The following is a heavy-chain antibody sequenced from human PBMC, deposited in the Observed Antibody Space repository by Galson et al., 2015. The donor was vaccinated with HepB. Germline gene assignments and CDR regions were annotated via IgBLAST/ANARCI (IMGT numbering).Heavy chain of an antibody. Sequence: SVKVSCKASGYTFTSYGISWVRQAPGQGLEWMGWISAYNGNTNYAQKLQGRVTMTTDTSTSTAYRELRSLRSDDTAVYYCARDYGSGSYYYIDYWGQGTLVTVSS. CDR1: GYTFTSYG. J-gene: IGHJ4*02. V-gene: IGHV1-18*01. CDR3: ARDYGSGSYYYIDY. CDR2: ISAYNGNT. D-gene: IGHD3-10*01.